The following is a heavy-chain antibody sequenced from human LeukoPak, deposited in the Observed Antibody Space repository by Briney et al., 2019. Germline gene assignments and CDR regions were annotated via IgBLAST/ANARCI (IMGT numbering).Heavy chain of an antibody. V-gene: IGHV3-7*01. CDR3: ARAPGEGWFDP. Sequence: GGSLRLSCAASGFTFSSYWMSWVRQAPGKGLEWVSSIKQDGSEKYYVDSVKGRFTISRDNAKNSLYLQMNSLRAEDTALYYCARAPGEGWFDPWGQGTLVTVSS. CDR1: GFTFSSYW. J-gene: IGHJ5*02. D-gene: IGHD4-17*01. CDR2: IKQDGSEK.